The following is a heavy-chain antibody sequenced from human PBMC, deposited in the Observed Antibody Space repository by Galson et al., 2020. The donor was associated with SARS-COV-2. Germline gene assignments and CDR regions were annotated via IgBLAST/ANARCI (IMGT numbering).Heavy chain of an antibody. V-gene: IGHV3-30*18. J-gene: IGHJ5*02. CDR3: AKDRSGGYRGPFDP. CDR2: ISYDGINK. D-gene: IGHD1-26*01. Sequence: LSLTCAASGFTYSTYGMHWVRQAPGKGLEWVAVISYDGINKYYADCVKGRFNISRDNFKKTLYLQMNSLRAEDTALYYCAKDRSGGYRGPFDPWGQGTLVTVSS. CDR1: GFTYSTYG.